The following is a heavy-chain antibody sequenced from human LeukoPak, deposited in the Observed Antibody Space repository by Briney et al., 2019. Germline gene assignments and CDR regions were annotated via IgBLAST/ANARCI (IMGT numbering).Heavy chain of an antibody. J-gene: IGHJ4*02. CDR1: AYSISSAYY. CDR2: IYHSGST. CDR3: AREEMPGKFDY. D-gene: IGHD1-26*01. V-gene: IGHV4-38-2*02. Sequence: PSETLSLTCTVSAYSISSAYYWGWIRQPPGKGLEWIGSIYHSGSTYYNPSLKSRVTISVDTSKNQFSLRLTSVTAADTAMYFCAREEMPGKFDYWGQGILVTVSS.